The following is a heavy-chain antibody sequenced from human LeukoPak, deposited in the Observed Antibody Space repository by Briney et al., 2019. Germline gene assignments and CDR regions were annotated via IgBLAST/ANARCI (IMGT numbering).Heavy chain of an antibody. V-gene: IGHV1-69*05. CDR2: IIPIFGTA. CDR1: GGTFSSYA. D-gene: IGHD3-3*01. Sequence: GASVKVSCKVSGGTFSSYAISWVRQAPGQGLEWMGGIIPIFGTANYAQKFQGRATITTDESTGTAYMVLSSLASEEAAVYYCARVGNDFWSGYYPGDYWGQGTLVTVSS. J-gene: IGHJ4*02. CDR3: ARVGNDFWSGYYPGDY.